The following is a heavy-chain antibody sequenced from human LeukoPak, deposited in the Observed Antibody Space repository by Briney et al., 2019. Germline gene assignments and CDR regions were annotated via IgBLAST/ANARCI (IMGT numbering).Heavy chain of an antibody. Sequence: SETLSLTCAVYGGSFSGYYWSWIRQPPGKGLEWIGEINHSGSTNYSPSLKSRVTMSVDTSTNQISLNLSSVTAADTAVYYCARVVGSVNSIRFDPWGQGTLVTVSS. CDR3: ARVVGSVNSIRFDP. D-gene: IGHD1-26*01. CDR2: INHSGST. V-gene: IGHV4-34*01. J-gene: IGHJ5*02. CDR1: GGSFSGYY.